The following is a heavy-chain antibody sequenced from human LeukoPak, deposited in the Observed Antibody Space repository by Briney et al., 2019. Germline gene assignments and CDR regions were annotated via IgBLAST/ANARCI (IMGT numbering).Heavy chain of an antibody. Sequence: GGSLRLSCAASGFTFRSYGMSWVRQAPGEGLEWVAFIKYDGTNKYYADSVKGRFTISRDNSKNTLHLQMNSLRTEDTAFYYFAKCDDYSGLPFYLWGHRTLVTVSS. D-gene: IGHD3-10*01. V-gene: IGHV3-30*02. CDR1: GFTFRSYG. CDR2: IKYDGTNK. J-gene: IGHJ5*02. CDR3: AKCDDYSGLPFYL.